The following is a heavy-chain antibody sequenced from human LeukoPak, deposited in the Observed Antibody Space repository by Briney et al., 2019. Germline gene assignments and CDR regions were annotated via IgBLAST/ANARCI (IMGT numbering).Heavy chain of an antibody. D-gene: IGHD2-2*01. CDR1: GFTFISYA. CDR2: ISYDGSNK. V-gene: IGHV3-30*04. J-gene: IGHJ6*02. Sequence: GGSLRLSCAASGFTFISYAMHWVRQAPGKGLGWVAVISYDGSNKYYADSVKGRFTISRDNSKNTLYLQMNSLRAEDTAVYYCARDRLVANGGYGMDVWGQGTTVTVSS. CDR3: ARDRLVANGGYGMDV.